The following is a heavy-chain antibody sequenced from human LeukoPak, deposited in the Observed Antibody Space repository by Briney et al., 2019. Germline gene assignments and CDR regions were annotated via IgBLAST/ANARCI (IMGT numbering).Heavy chain of an antibody. V-gene: IGHV4-39*01. CDR3: ARGSFYGYRPEWDY. J-gene: IGHJ4*02. Sequence: SETLSLTCTVSGGSISGYYWGWIRQPPGKGLEWIGSIYYSGSTYYNPSLKSRVTISVDTSKNQFSLKLSSVTAADTAVYYCARGSFYGYRPEWDYWGQGTLVTVSS. CDR2: IYYSGST. CDR1: GGSISGYY. D-gene: IGHD3-10*01.